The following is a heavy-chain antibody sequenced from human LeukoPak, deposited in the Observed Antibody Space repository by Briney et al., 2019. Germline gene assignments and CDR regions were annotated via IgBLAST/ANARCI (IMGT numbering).Heavy chain of an antibody. J-gene: IGHJ3*02. D-gene: IGHD1-20*01. CDR3: AREGGYNWNDGGHDAFDI. CDR2: ISSNGGST. V-gene: IGHV3-64*01. Sequence: GGSLRLSCAASGFTFSSYAMHWVRQAPGKGLEYVSAISSNGGSTYYANSVKGRFTISRDNSKNTLYLQMGSLRAEDMAVYYCAREGGYNWNDGGHDAFDIWGQGTMVTVSS. CDR1: GFTFSSYA.